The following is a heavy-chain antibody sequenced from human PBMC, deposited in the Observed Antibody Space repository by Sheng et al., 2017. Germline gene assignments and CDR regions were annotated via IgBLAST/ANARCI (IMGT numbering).Heavy chain of an antibody. CDR1: GFTFSGSV. J-gene: IGHJ4*02. CDR3: TTSISDSSAYYLDY. D-gene: IGHD3-22*01. Sequence: DVQLVESGGGLVQPGGSLKLSCAASGFTFSGSVMHWVRQASGKGLEWLGRIRSKANSYATAYPASVKGRFTISRDDSKNTAYLQMNSLKPEDTAVYYCTTSISDSSAYYLDYWGQGTLVPVSS. CDR2: IRSKANSYAT. V-gene: IGHV3-73*02.